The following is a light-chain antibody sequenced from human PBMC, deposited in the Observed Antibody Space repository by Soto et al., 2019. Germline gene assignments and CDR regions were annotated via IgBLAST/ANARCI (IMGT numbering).Light chain of an antibody. CDR2: GAS. V-gene: IGKV3-20*01. J-gene: IGKJ1*01. Sequence: VFTPSPGTLSLSPGERATLFFRASQSVSNNYLAWYQQKPGQAPRLLIYGASNRATGIPDRFSGSGSGTDFTLTISRLEPEDFAVYYCQQYGSSGTSGQGTKVDIK. CDR3: QQYGSSGT. CDR1: QSVSNNY.